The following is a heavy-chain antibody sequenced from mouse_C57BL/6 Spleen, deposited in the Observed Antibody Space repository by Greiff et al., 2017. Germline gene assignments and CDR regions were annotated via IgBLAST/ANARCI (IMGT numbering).Heavy chain of an antibody. CDR3: TAPYYGSFHWYFDV. Sequence: EVQGVESGGGLVQPGGSMKLSCVASGFTFSNYWMNWVRQSPEKGLEWVAQIRLKSDNYATHYAESVKGRFTISRDDSKSSVYLQMNNLRAEDTGIYYCTAPYYGSFHWYFDVWGTGTTVTVSS. D-gene: IGHD1-1*01. CDR1: GFTFSNYW. V-gene: IGHV6-3*01. CDR2: IRLKSDNYAT. J-gene: IGHJ1*03.